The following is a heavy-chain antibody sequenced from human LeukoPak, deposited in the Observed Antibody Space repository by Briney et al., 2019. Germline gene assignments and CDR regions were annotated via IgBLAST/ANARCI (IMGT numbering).Heavy chain of an antibody. V-gene: IGHV3-48*04. CDR3: ARGQYGMDV. CDR2: IGSSSTSK. J-gene: IGHJ6*02. Sequence: GGSLRLSCAVSGFIFSSYSMNWVRQAPGKGLEWVSHIGSSSTSKYYADSVKGRFTISRDNAKNSLYLQMNSLRAEDTAVYYCARGQYGMDVWGQGTTVTVSS. CDR1: GFIFSSYS.